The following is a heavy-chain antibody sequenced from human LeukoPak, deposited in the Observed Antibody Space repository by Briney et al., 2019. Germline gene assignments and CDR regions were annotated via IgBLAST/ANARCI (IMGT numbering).Heavy chain of an antibody. Sequence: GGSLRLSCAASGFAFNTYSMNWVRQAPGKGLEWVSSISSSTTTIYYADSVRGRFTISRDNAKNSLYLQMNSLRDEDTAVYYCAKDRGSGYYRDAFDIWGQGTMVTVSS. CDR2: ISSSTTTI. CDR3: AKDRGSGYYRDAFDI. CDR1: GFAFNTYS. V-gene: IGHV3-48*02. J-gene: IGHJ3*02. D-gene: IGHD3-22*01.